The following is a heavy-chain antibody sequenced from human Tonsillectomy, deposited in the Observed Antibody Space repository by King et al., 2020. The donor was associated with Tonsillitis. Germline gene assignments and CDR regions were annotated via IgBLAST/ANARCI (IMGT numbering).Heavy chain of an antibody. CDR3: ARHSSKGGSYPY. J-gene: IGHJ4*02. Sequence: QLQESGPGLVKPSETLSLTCTVSGGSISSYYWSWIRQPPGKGLEWIGYIYYSGSTNYNPSLKSRVTISVHTSKNQFALKLSSVPAADTAVYYCARHSSKGGSYPYWGQGTLVTVSS. CDR2: IYYSGST. D-gene: IGHD1-26*01. V-gene: IGHV4-59*08. CDR1: GGSISSYY.